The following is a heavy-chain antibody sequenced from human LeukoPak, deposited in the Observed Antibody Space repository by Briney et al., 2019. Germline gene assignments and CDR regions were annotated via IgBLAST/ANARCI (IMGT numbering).Heavy chain of an antibody. V-gene: IGHV3-23*01. J-gene: IGHJ4*02. CDR2: ISGSGGST. D-gene: IGHD1-1*01. CDR3: AKVNGLEYYFDY. CDR1: GFTVSSNY. Sequence: PGGSLRLSCAASGFTVSSNYMSWVRQAPGKGLEWVSAISGSGGSTYYADSVKGRFTISRDNSKNTLYLQMNSLRAEDTAVYYCAKVNGLEYYFDYWGQGTLVAVSS.